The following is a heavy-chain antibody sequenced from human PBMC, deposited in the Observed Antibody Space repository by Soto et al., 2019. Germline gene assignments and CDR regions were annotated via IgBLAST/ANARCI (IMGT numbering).Heavy chain of an antibody. D-gene: IGHD2-15*01. CDR2: ISGSGGST. Sequence: GGSLRLSCAASGFTFSSYAMSWVRQAPGKGLEWVSAISGSGGSTYYADSVKGRFTISRDNSKNTLYLQMNSLRAEDTAVYYCGWSLDCSGGSCYDHYYYYGMDVWGQGTTVTVSS. CDR3: GWSLDCSGGSCYDHYYYYGMDV. J-gene: IGHJ6*02. V-gene: IGHV3-23*01. CDR1: GFTFSSYA.